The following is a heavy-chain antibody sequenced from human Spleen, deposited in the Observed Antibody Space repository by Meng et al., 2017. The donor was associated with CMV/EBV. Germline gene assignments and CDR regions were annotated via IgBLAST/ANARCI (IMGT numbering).Heavy chain of an antibody. CDR1: GGTFTSYA. CDR2: ILPILGIT. CDR3: ARTRYDSSGYDAYYYYAMDV. V-gene: IGHV1-69*10. J-gene: IGHJ6*02. Sequence: SVKVSCKASGGTFTSYAIRWVRQAPGQGLEWMGGILPILGITNSAQKFQGRVTITADKSTSTAYMELSSLRPEDTAVYYCARTRYDSSGYDAYYYYAMDVWGQGTTVTVSS. D-gene: IGHD3-22*01.